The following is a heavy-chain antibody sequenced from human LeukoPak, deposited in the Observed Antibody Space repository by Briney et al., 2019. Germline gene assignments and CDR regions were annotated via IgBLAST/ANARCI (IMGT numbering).Heavy chain of an antibody. J-gene: IGHJ4*02. Sequence: SSETLSLTCTVSGDSISSSGFYWGWIRQPPGKGLEWIGSIYYSGSTYYNPSLKSRVTISIDTSKNQFSLKLSSVTAADTAVYYCARVRRGYSYNSDYWGQGTLVTVSS. CDR1: GDSISSSGFY. V-gene: IGHV4-39*07. D-gene: IGHD5-18*01. CDR3: ARVRRGYSYNSDY. CDR2: IYYSGST.